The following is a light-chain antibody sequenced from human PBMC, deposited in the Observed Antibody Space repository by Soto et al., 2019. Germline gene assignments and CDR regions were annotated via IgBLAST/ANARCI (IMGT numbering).Light chain of an antibody. CDR1: TGAVTSGHY. Sequence: VVTQEPSLTVSPGGTVTLTCASSTGAVTSGHYTNWLQQKPGQAPRAPIYSTDTKHSWTPARFSGSLLGGKAALTLSGAQPEDEADYYCLLYYGGAVIFGGGTKLTVL. CDR2: STD. CDR3: LLYYGGAVI. V-gene: IGLV7-43*01. J-gene: IGLJ2*01.